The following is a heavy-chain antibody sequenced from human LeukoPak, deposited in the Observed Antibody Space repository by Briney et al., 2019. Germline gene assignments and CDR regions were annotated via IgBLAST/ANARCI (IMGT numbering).Heavy chain of an antibody. CDR2: INPSGGST. J-gene: IGHJ6*03. CDR3: ARGSMVRGVKVSYMDV. CDR1: GYTFTSYY. Sequence: ASVKVSCKASGYTFTSYYMLWVRQAPGPGLEWMGIINPSGGSTSYAQKFQGRVTMTRDTSTSTVYMELSSLRSEDTAVYYCARGSMVRGVKVSYMDVWGKGTTVTISS. V-gene: IGHV1-46*01. D-gene: IGHD3-10*01.